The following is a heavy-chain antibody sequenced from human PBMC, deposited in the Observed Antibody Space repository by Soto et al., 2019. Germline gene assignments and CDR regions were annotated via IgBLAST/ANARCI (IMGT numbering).Heavy chain of an antibody. CDR1: GFTFSDYY. CDR3: ARCGYSYYYYYMDV. V-gene: IGHV3-11*04. D-gene: IGHD5-18*01. Sequence: GGSLRLSCAASGFTFSDYYMSWIRQAPGKGLEWVTYIRSDGSAKYYADSVKGRFTISRDNAKNSLYLQMNSLRAEDTAVYYCARCGYSYYYYYMDVWDKGTTVTVSS. J-gene: IGHJ6*03. CDR2: IRSDGSAK.